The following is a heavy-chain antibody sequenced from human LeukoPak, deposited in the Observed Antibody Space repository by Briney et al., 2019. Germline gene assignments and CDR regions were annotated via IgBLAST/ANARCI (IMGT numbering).Heavy chain of an antibody. CDR1: GGSISSYY. CDR2: IYYSGST. J-gene: IGHJ5*02. CDR3: PRRAVAGIGWFDP. Sequence: SETRSLTCTGSGGSISSYYWSWIRQPPGKGLEWIGYIYYSGSTNYNPSLKSRVTISVDTSKNQFSLKLSSVTAADTAVYYCPRRAVAGIGWFDPWGQGTLVTVSS. V-gene: IGHV4-59*08. D-gene: IGHD6-19*01.